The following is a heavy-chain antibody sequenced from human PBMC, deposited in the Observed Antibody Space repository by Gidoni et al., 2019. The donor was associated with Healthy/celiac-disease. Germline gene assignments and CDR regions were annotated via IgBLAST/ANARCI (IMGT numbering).Heavy chain of an antibody. CDR2: ISYDGSNK. CDR1: GLPFSSYA. Sequence: QVQLVESGGGVVQPGRSLRLSCAAPGLPFSSYAMHWVRQAPGKGLEWVAVISYDGSNKYYADSVKGRFTISRDNSKNTRYLQMNSLRAEDTAVYYCARAGYCSGGSCYSDYYYYMDVWGKGTTVTVSS. D-gene: IGHD2-15*01. V-gene: IGHV3-30-3*01. J-gene: IGHJ6*03. CDR3: ARAGYCSGGSCYSDYYYYMDV.